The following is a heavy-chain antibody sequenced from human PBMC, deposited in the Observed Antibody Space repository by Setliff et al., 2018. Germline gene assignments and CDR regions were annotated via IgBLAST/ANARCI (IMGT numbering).Heavy chain of an antibody. J-gene: IGHJ4*02. CDR3: ARGFLRYDSGTYYTY. CDR2: INHRGST. CDR1: GGTFSDYY. D-gene: IGHD3-10*01. Sequence: SETLSLTCAASGGTFSDYYWTWIRQPPGKGLEWVGEINHRGSTNYNPSLKSRVTVSIDTSKNHFSLKLSSVTAADTAVYYCARGFLRYDSGTYYTYWGQGTLVTVSS. V-gene: IGHV4-34*01.